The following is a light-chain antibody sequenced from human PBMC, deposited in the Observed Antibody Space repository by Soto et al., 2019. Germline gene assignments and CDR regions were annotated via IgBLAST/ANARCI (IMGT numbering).Light chain of an antibody. V-gene: IGLV1-47*02. CDR3: AAWDDSLSGVV. CDR1: SSNIGSNY. CDR2: SNN. Sequence: QSVLTQPPSASGTPGQRVTISCSGSSSNIGSNYVYWYQQLPGTTPKLLIYSNNQRPSGVPDRFSGSTSGTSASLVISGLRSGDEADYYCAAWDDSLSGVVFGGGTKLTVL. J-gene: IGLJ2*01.